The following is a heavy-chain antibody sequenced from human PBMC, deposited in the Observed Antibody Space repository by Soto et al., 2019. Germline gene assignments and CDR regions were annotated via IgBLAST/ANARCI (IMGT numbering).Heavy chain of an antibody. J-gene: IGHJ6*02. CDR1: ALSFGSYG. CDR3: TKGISGWCSSHYCPERAYFDYGLDV. Sequence: QVQLVESGGGVVQPGMSLRLSCAASALSFGSYGVHWVRQAPGKGLEWVALISHDGSNKYYAESVKGRFTISRDNSKSTLFLQINSLRDEDTAVYYCTKGISGWCSSHYCPERAYFDYGLDVWGQGTTVTVSS. CDR2: ISHDGSNK. D-gene: IGHD3-22*01. V-gene: IGHV3-30*18.